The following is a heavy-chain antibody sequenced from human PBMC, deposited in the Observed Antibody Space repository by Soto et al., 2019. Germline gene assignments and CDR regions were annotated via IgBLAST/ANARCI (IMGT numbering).Heavy chain of an antibody. CDR2: IFHSGNT. CDR3: ARSYQLLLGWFDP. CDR1: GYSISSGSY. J-gene: IGHJ5*02. V-gene: IGHV4-38-2*01. Sequence: LETLSLTCAVSGYSISSGSYWAWIRQSPGKGLEWLGSIFHSGNTYYNPSLESRVTISADTSKNQFSLKVNSVSAADTAVYYCARSYQLLLGWFDPRGQGTLVTVSS. D-gene: IGHD2-2*01.